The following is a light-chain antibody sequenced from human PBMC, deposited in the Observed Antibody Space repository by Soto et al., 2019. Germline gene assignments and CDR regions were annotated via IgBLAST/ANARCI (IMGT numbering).Light chain of an antibody. CDR3: MQGTRWPWT. CDR2: KVS. Sequence: LVVTQSPLSLPVTLGQPASISCKSSQSLVYSDGNTYLNWFQQRPGQSPRRLIYKVSNRDSGVPGRFSGSGSGTEFTLKINRVEADDVGVYYCMQGTRWPWTFGQGTKVEI. J-gene: IGKJ1*01. CDR1: QSLVYSDGNTY. V-gene: IGKV2-30*01.